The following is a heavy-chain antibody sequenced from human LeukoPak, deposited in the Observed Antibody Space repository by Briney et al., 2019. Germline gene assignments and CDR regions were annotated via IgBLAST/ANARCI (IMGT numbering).Heavy chain of an antibody. CDR3: AGRHCSDGGCYFAGADPFDY. CDR2: IYSGGKV. Sequence: PGGSLRLSCAASGFTVSSTYMSWVRQTPGKGLEWVSVIYSGGKVYYIDPVKGRFTISRDTSKSTLYLQMNSLRVEDTAVYFCAGRHCSDGGCYFAGADPFDYWGQGTLVTVSS. J-gene: IGHJ4*02. D-gene: IGHD2-15*01. CDR1: GFTVSSTY. V-gene: IGHV3-53*01.